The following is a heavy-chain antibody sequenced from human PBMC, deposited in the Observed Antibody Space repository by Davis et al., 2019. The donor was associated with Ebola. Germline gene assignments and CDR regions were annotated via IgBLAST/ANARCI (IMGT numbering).Heavy chain of an antibody. J-gene: IGHJ4*02. CDR3: ARELQSGGFSGYSLDS. V-gene: IGHV3-33*05. CDR2: LAYDGSNT. Sequence: PGGSLRLSCAASGFSFSSFAMHWVRQAPGKGLQWVALLAYDGSNTYYSDSVEGRFTISRDNSRNTLYLQMHSLRVEDTADYFCARELQSGGFSGYSLDSWGQGTPVTVSS. CDR1: GFSFSSFA. D-gene: IGHD5-12*01.